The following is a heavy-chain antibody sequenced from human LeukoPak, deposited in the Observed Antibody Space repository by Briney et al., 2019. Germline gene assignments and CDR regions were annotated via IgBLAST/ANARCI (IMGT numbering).Heavy chain of an antibody. CDR1: GGSISSSSYY. V-gene: IGHV4-39*01. CDR2: IYYSGST. CDR3: ARSIHYYDSSGYYPYPQIGY. Sequence: SETLSLTCTVSGGSISSSSYYWGWIRQPPGKGLEWIGSIYYSGSTYYNPSLKSRVTISVDTSKNQFSLKLSSVTAADTAVYYCARSIHYYDSSGYYPYPQIGYRGQGTLVTVSS. D-gene: IGHD3-22*01. J-gene: IGHJ4*02.